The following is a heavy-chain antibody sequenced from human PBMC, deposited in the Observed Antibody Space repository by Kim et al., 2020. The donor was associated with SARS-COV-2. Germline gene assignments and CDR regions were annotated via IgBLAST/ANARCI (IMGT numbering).Heavy chain of an antibody. CDR3: ARDREESGYYYMDV. CDR1: GGTFSSYA. CDR2: IIPIFGIA. Sequence: SVKVSCKASGGTFSSYAISWVRQAPGQGLEWMGRIIPIFGIANYAQKFQGRFTITADKSTSTAYMELSSLRSEDTAVFYCARDREESGYYYMDVWGKGTSVTVSS. V-gene: IGHV1-69*04. J-gene: IGHJ6*03. D-gene: IGHD3-10*01.